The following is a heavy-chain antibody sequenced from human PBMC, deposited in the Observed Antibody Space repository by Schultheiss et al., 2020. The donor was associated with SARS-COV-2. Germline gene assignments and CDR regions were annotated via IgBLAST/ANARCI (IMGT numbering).Heavy chain of an antibody. V-gene: IGHV1-2*02. J-gene: IGHJ6*02. CDR2: INPNSGGT. CDR3: AAGSKASSSYYYYYYGMDV. Sequence: ASVKVSCKASGGTFSSYAISWVRQAPGQGLEWMGWINPNSGGTNYAQKFQGRVTMTRDMSTSTAYMELSSLRSEDTAVYYCAAGSKASSSYYYYYYGMDVWGQGTTVTVSS. D-gene: IGHD6-6*01. CDR1: GGTFSSYA.